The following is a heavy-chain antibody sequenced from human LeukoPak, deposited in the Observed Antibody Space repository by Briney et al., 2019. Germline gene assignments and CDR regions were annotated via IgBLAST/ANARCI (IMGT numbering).Heavy chain of an antibody. CDR1: GFTFSSYS. V-gene: IGHV3-48*01. CDR3: AREQDLDY. CDR2: ISSSSSTI. Sequence: GGSLRLSCAASGFTFSSYSMNWVRQAPGEGLEWVSYISSSSSTIYYADSVKGRFTISRDNAKNSLYLQMNSLRAEDTAVYYCAREQDLDYWGQGTLVTVSS. J-gene: IGHJ4*02.